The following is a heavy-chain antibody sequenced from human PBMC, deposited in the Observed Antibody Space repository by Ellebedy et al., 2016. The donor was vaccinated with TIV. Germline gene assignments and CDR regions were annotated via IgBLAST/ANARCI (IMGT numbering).Heavy chain of an antibody. J-gene: IGHJ4*02. CDR2: ISRGSTST. Sequence: GESLKISXAASGFIFSNYGMHWVRQAPGKGLEWVAHISRGSTSTRYSDSVKGRFTISRDDANHSLYPQMNSLRADDTAVYYCATRGSGHYWGQGTPVTVSS. D-gene: IGHD3-10*01. V-gene: IGHV3-48*04. CDR1: GFIFSNYG. CDR3: ATRGSGHY.